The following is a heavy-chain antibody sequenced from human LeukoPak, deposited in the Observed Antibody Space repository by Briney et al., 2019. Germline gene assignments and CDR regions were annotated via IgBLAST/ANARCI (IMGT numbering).Heavy chain of an antibody. CDR2: ISGYNGDT. Sequence: ASLKVSCKASGHSFSNYGINWVRQAPGHELEWMGGISGYNGDTNYAQNFQGRVTMTTDTSTSTAFMELRSLRSDDTAVYYCAGSGTSMVSFYFDYWGQGTLVAVSS. CDR1: GHSFSNYG. V-gene: IGHV1-18*04. CDR3: AGSGTSMVSFYFDY. J-gene: IGHJ4*02. D-gene: IGHD5-18*01.